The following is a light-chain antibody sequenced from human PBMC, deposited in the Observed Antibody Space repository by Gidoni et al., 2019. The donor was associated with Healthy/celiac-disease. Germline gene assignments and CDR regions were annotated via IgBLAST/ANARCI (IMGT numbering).Light chain of an antibody. J-gene: IGKJ5*01. CDR1: QSVSSSY. V-gene: IGKV3-20*01. CDR3: QQYGSSPTT. Sequence: EIVLTQSPGTLSLSPGERATLSCRASQSVSSSYLAWYQQKPGQAPRLLIYGASSRATGIPDRFSGSGSGTDFTLTISRLEPDDFAVYYCQQYGSSPTTFGQXTRLEIK. CDR2: GAS.